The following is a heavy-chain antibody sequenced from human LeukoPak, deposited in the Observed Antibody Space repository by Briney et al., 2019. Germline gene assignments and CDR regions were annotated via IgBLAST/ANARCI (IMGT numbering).Heavy chain of an antibody. CDR3: ARRSQTTAGRGIDY. V-gene: IGHV4-39*01. CDR1: GGSISSGTSY. Sequence: SETLSLTCTVSGGSISSGTSYFWAWIRQPPGKGLEWIGTMSYSGGTYYNPSLKSRVTISGDTPKNQFSLKLSSVTAADTAVFYCARRSQTTAGRGIDYWGQGTLVTVSS. CDR2: MSYSGGT. J-gene: IGHJ4*02. D-gene: IGHD6-13*01.